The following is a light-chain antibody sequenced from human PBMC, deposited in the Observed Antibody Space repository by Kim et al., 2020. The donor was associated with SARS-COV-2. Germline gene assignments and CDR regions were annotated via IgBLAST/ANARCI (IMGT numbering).Light chain of an antibody. Sequence: DIQMTQSPSTLSASVGDRVTITCRASQRINSWLAWFQQKPGKAPKLLIYKASSLQSGVPSRFSGSGSGTEFTLTISSLQPDDFATYNCQQYNTYAWTYGQETKVGI. CDR1: QRINSW. V-gene: IGKV1-5*03. CDR3: QQYNTYAWT. CDR2: KAS. J-gene: IGKJ1*01.